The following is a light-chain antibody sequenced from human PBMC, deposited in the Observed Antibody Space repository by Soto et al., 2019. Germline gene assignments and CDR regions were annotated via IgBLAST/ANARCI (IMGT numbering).Light chain of an antibody. CDR3: QQYNNWPQT. CDR1: QSVSSSY. CDR2: GAS. J-gene: IGKJ1*01. V-gene: IGKV3D-15*01. Sequence: IVMTQSPATLSVSPGERATLSCRASQSVSSSYLAWYQQKPGQAPRLLIYGASSRATGIPDRFSGSGSGTEFTLTISSLQSEDFAVYYCQQYNNWPQTFGQGTKVDIK.